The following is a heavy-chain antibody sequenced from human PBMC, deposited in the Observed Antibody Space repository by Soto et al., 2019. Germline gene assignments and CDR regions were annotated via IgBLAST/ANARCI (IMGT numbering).Heavy chain of an antibody. D-gene: IGHD4-4*01. CDR1: GFTFSSYA. CDR2: ISGSGGST. CDR3: ARTVTNIYYYGMDV. V-gene: IGHV3-23*01. J-gene: IGHJ6*02. Sequence: GGSLRLSCAASGFTFSSYAMSWVRQAPGKGLEWVSAISGSGGSTYYADSVKGRFTISRDNAKNSLYLQMNSLRAEDTAVYYCARTVTNIYYYGMDVWGQGTTVTVSS.